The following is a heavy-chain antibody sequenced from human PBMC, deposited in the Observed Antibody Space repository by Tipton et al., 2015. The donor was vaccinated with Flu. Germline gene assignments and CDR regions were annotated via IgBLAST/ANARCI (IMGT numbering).Heavy chain of an antibody. D-gene: IGHD6-6*01. CDR1: GYSISSGYY. CDR3: ARDRAARGWFDP. Sequence: TLSLTCTVSGYSISSGYYWGWIRQPPGKGLEWIGSFYHVGDTYYNPSLKSRVTISVDMSKNQFSLKLRSVTAADTAVYYCARDRAARGWFDPWGQGTLVTVSS. V-gene: IGHV4-38-2*02. CDR2: FYHVGDT. J-gene: IGHJ5*02.